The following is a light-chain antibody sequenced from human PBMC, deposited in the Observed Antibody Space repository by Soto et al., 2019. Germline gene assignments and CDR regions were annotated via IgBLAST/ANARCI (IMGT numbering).Light chain of an antibody. CDR3: QQYGSSPVS. CDR2: GAS. Sequence: EIVLTQSPGTLSLSPGERATLSCRASQSVSSSNLAWYQHKPGQAPRLVMYGASSRATGIQDRFSGSGSGTDFTLTISRLEPEDFAIYYWQQYGSSPVSFGQGTKLEIK. V-gene: IGKV3-20*01. J-gene: IGKJ2*03. CDR1: QSVSSSN.